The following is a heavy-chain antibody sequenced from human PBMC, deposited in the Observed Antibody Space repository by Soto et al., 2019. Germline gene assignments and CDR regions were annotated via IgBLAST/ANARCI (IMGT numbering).Heavy chain of an antibody. CDR2: INPYNGNT. CDR3: ARVGVGLAAPSVWPH. V-gene: IGHV1-18*01. Sequence: QVQLVQSGAEVKKPGASVKVSCKASGYTFTSYGISWVRQAPGQGLEWMGWINPYNGNTQYADQFSGRVTVTADTSTTTSFMEVTSLTSDDTAVFYCARVGVGLAAPSVWPHWGQGTLVTVSS. D-gene: IGHD6-13*01. CDR1: GYTFTSYG. J-gene: IGHJ4*02.